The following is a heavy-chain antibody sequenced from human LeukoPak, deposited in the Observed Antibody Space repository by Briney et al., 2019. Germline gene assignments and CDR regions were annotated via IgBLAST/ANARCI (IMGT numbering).Heavy chain of an antibody. D-gene: IGHD4-17*01. CDR3: AKDYNYGDEYDY. J-gene: IGHJ4*02. CDR2: ISGSGGST. Sequence: PGGSLRLSCAASGFTFSSYAMSWVRQAPGKGLEWFSAISGSGGSTYYADSVKGRFTISRDNSKNTLYLQMNSLRAEDTAVYYCAKDYNYGDEYDYWGQGTLVTVSS. CDR1: GFTFSSYA. V-gene: IGHV3-23*01.